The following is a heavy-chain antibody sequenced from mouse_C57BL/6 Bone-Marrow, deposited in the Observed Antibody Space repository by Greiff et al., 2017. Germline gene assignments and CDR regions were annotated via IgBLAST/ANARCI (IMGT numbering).Heavy chain of an antibody. Sequence: EVHLVESEGGLVQPGSSMKLSCTASGFTFSDYYMAWVRQVPETGLEWVANINYDGSSTYYLDSLKSRFIISSDNAKNILFLQMISLKSEDTATYYCARDSSLPAWFAYWGQGTLVTVSA. J-gene: IGHJ3*01. D-gene: IGHD2-1*01. V-gene: IGHV5-16*01. CDR3: ARDSSLPAWFAY. CDR1: GFTFSDYY. CDR2: INYDGSST.